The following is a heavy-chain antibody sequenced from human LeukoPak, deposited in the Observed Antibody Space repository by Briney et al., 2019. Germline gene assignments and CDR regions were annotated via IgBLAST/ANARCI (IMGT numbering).Heavy chain of an antibody. Sequence: RGSLRLSCAVSGSSVSSNFMTWVRQAPGKGLEWVSLILGETTTTYVDSVEGRFTISRDNSKNTLYLQMNRLRAEDTAVYYCVRDKGLRPTERFDSWGQGTLVTASS. D-gene: IGHD3/OR15-3a*01. J-gene: IGHJ4*02. CDR1: GSSVSSNF. V-gene: IGHV3-53*01. CDR3: VRDKGLRPTERFDS. CDR2: ILGETTT.